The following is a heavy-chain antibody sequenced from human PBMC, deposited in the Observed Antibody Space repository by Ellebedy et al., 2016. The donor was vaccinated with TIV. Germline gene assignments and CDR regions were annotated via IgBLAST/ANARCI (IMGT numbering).Heavy chain of an antibody. CDR2: ISAYNGNT. D-gene: IGHD2-8*01. CDR3: AQVPEMGWFDP. J-gene: IGHJ5*02. CDR1: GYTFTSYG. V-gene: IGHV1-18*04. Sequence: AASVKVSCKASGYTFTSYGISWVRQAPGQGLEWMGWISAYNGNTNYAQKPQGRVTMTTDTSTSTAYMELRSLRSDDTAVYYCAQVPEMGWFDPWGQGTLVTVSS.